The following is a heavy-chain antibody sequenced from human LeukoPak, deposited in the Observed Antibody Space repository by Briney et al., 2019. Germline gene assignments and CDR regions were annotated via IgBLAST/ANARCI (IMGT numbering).Heavy chain of an antibody. CDR2: INTNTGNP. CDR1: GYRFTRYA. D-gene: IGHD4-23*01. Sequence: ASVKVSCKASGYRFTRYAINWVRQAPGQGLEWMGWINTNTGNPTYAQGFRGRFVFSLDTSGSTAYLRISSLKAEDTAVYYCTRDWGSPWTNSRYFDLWGRGTLVSVSS. V-gene: IGHV7-4-1*02. CDR3: TRDWGSPWTNSRYFDL. J-gene: IGHJ2*01.